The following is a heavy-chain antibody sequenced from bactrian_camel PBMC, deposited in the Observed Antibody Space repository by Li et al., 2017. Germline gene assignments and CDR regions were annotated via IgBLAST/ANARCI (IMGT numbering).Heavy chain of an antibody. J-gene: IGHJ4*01. D-gene: IGHD1*01. CDR2: LTTDGTT. CDR3: AAREPRFGCGLTRRSYAY. Sequence: HVQLVESGGGSVQAGASLRLSCAASGFTTRNYCMGWFRQAPGKGRERVAALTTDGTTYFADFVEGRFAISRDDRENTLYLQMNNLKPEDTAMYYCAAREPRFGCGLTRRSYAYWGQGTQVTVS. V-gene: IGHV3S55*01. CDR1: GFTTRNYC.